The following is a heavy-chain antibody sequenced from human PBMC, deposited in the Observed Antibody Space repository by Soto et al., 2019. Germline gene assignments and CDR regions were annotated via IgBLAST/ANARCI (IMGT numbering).Heavy chain of an antibody. J-gene: IGHJ5*02. CDR1: GYGLTNND. CDR3: ARMATFGSLNWFDP. Sequence: ASVKVSCKASGYGLTNNDVTWVRQATGQGLEWMGWMNPGSGDTGYAQKFQGRVTMTRDISIATAYMELSSLRSDDTAIYYCARMATFGSLNWFDPWGQGTLVTVSS. V-gene: IGHV1-8*01. D-gene: IGHD3-16*01. CDR2: MNPGSGDT.